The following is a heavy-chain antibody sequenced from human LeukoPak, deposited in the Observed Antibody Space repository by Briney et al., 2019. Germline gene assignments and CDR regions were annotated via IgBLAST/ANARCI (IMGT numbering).Heavy chain of an antibody. CDR1: GFTFSNSW. D-gene: IGHD1-26*01. CDR3: ARDRAGSYPSYYYYGMDV. Sequence: GGSLRLSCAASGFTFSNSWMHWVCQAPEKGLEWVADIKCDGSEKYYVDSVKGRFTISRDNAKNSLYLQMNSLRAEDTAVYYCARDRAGSYPSYYYYGMDVWGQGTTVTVSS. CDR2: IKCDGSEK. V-gene: IGHV3-52*01. J-gene: IGHJ6*02.